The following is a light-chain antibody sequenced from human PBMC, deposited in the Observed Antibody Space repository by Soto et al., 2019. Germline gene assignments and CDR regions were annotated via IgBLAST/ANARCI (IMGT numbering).Light chain of an antibody. CDR2: DES. CDR3: QQYSHLLT. Sequence: DIQMTQAPATLPASVGDRGTITCRPRQRISNLLAWYQQKPGTAPKLLTYDESHLETGVPSRFSGSGSGTDFTFTIRRPQHEDIATYYCQQYSHLLTFGEGTRLEIK. V-gene: IGKV1-33*01. CDR1: QRISNL. J-gene: IGKJ5*01.